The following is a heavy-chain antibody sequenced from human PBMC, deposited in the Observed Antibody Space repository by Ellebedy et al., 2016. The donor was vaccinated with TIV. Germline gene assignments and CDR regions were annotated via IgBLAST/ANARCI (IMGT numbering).Heavy chain of an antibody. V-gene: IGHV3-21*01. CDR2: ITSSSSYI. Sequence: GESLKISCAASQFTFSAYSMNWVRQAAGKGLEWVSSITSSSSYIYYADSVKGRFTISRDNAKNTLYLQMNSLRAEDTAVYYCASRGVAVQGADYWGQGTLVTVSS. D-gene: IGHD3-10*01. CDR1: QFTFSAYS. CDR3: ASRGVAVQGADY. J-gene: IGHJ4*02.